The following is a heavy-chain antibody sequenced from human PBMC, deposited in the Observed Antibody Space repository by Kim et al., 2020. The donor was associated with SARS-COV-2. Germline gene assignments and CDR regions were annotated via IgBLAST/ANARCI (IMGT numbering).Heavy chain of an antibody. CDR1: GLNFSRRA. CDR2: VNNGGNA. D-gene: IGHD3-22*01. V-gene: IGHV3-23*01. Sequence: GGSLRLSCTDSGLNFSRRAMSWVRQAPGKGLEWVASVNNGGNAYYADSVKGRFTVSRDITKDTLYLQMNSLRAEDTALYYCAKDHPSSGWPAFDSWGQGTRVTASS. CDR3: AKDHPSSGWPAFDS. J-gene: IGHJ4*02.